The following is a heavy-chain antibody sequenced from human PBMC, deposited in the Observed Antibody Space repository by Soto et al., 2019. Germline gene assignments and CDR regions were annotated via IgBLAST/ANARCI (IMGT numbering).Heavy chain of an antibody. CDR3: ATGANYYDSSGYNSFDY. CDR1: GYTFTSYG. CDR2: INTYNGNT. Sequence: ASVKVSCKASGYTFTSYGIRWVRQAPGQGPEWMGWINTYNGNTDYAQKFQGRVTMTEDTSTDTAYMELSSLRSEDTAVYYCATGANYYDSSGYNSFDYWGQGTLVTVSS. J-gene: IGHJ4*02. V-gene: IGHV1-18*01. D-gene: IGHD3-22*01.